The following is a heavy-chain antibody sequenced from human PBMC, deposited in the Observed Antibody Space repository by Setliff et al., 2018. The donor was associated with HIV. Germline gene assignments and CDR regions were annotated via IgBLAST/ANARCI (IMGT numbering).Heavy chain of an antibody. CDR2: IYYSGT. V-gene: IGHV4-59*01. CDR1: SASRSINTYY. Sequence: SETLSLTCTVSSASRSINTYYWSWIRQHPGKGLDWVGNIYYSGTNYNPSLKSRVTISVDTSKHQISLKLNSVTAADTAVYYCAGGTIVAPGGYFYYMDVWGKGATVTVSS. J-gene: IGHJ6*03. D-gene: IGHD6-6*01. CDR3: AGGTIVAPGGYFYYMDV.